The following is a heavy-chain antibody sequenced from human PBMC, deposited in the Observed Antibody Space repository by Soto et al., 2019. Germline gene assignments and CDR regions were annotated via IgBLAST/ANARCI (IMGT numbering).Heavy chain of an antibody. Sequence: QVQLVQSGAEVKKPGASVKVSCQASGYTCTSYGLRWVRQAPGQGLEWMGWINDYNGNTNYAQNLQGRVTMTTDTSTSTAYMALKSLRSDDTAVYYCARDCFGIDYWGQGTLVTVSS. CDR2: INDYNGNT. D-gene: IGHD3-16*01. CDR3: ARDCFGIDY. CDR1: GYTCTSYG. V-gene: IGHV1-18*01. J-gene: IGHJ4*02.